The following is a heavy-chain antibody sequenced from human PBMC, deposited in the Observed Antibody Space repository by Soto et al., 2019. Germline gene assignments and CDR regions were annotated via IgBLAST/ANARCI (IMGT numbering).Heavy chain of an antibody. D-gene: IGHD3-22*01. V-gene: IGHV3-23*01. CDR2: IVVSVCNT. CDR1: GFTFSSSA. CDR3: GKGPDHDDSGRYYHNAFHX. J-gene: IGHJ3*02. Sequence: SLRLSCATSGFTFSSSAMRWVRQAPGKGLEWVSAIVVSVCNTYYADSVKGRFTICRDNSKNTLYLQMNILRADDTAVYYCGKGPDHDDSGRYYHNAFHXWGQGTKVTVS.